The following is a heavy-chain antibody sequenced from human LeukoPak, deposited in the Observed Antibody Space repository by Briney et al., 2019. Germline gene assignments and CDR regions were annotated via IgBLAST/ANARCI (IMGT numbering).Heavy chain of an antibody. CDR1: GGSISSGSYY. D-gene: IGHD2-2*01. CDR2: IYTSGST. Sequence: SETLSLTCTVSGGSISSGSYYWSWIRKPAGKGLEWIGRIYTSGSTSYSPSLKSRVTISVDTSKTQFSLKLSSVTAADTAVYYRARDRSGMTSNYYYYYMDVWGKGSTVTVSS. J-gene: IGHJ6*03. V-gene: IGHV4-61*02. CDR3: ARDRSGMTSNYYYYYMDV.